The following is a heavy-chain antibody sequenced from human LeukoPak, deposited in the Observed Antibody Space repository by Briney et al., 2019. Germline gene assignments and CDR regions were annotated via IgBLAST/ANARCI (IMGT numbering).Heavy chain of an antibody. J-gene: IGHJ4*02. Sequence: GGFLRLSCAASGFTFSSYGMHWVRQAPGKGLEWVAFIRYDGSNKYYADSVKGRFTISRDNSKNTLYLQMNSLRAEDTAVYYCARDLEDNYYDSSGYCFDYWGQGTLVTVSS. V-gene: IGHV3-30*02. D-gene: IGHD3-22*01. CDR3: ARDLEDNYYDSSGYCFDY. CDR2: IRYDGSNK. CDR1: GFTFSSYG.